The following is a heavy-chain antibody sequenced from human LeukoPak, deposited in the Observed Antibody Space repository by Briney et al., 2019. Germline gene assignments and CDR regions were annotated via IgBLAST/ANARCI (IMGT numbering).Heavy chain of an antibody. CDR3: ARGGYGDYAAGYFDY. CDR2: IYPGDSDT. J-gene: IGHJ4*02. D-gene: IGHD4-17*01. Sequence: GESLQISCQGSGYSFTSYWIGWVRQMPGKGLEWMGIIYPGDSDTRYSPSFQGQVTISADKSISTAYLQWSSLKASDTAMYYCARGGYGDYAAGYFDYWGQGTLVTVSS. V-gene: IGHV5-51*01. CDR1: GYSFTSYW.